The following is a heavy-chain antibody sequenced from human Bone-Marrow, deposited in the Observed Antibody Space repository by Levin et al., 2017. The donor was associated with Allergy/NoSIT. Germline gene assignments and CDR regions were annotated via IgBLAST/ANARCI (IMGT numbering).Heavy chain of an antibody. CDR3: TTAHSSSRDY. V-gene: IGHV3-15*01. J-gene: IGHJ4*02. CDR1: GFTFSNTW. D-gene: IGHD6-13*01. Sequence: GESLKISCAASGFTFSNTWMTWVRQAPGKGLECVGRIKSKTDGGTTDYAAPVKGRFTISRDDSKNTLYLQMNSLKTEDTAVYYCTTAHSSSRDYWGQGTLVTVSS. CDR2: IKSKTDGGTT.